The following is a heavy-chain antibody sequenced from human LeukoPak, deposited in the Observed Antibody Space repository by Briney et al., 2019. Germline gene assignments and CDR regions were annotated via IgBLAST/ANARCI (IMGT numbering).Heavy chain of an antibody. J-gene: IGHJ1*01. CDR1: GFTFDDYG. Sequence: PGGSLRLSCAASGFTFDDYGMSWVRQAPGKGLEWVSGINWNGGRAGHADSVKGRFTISRDNAKNSLFLQMNSLRAEDTALYYCARDRGGSYMYFQDWGQGTLVTASS. V-gene: IGHV3-20*04. CDR3: ARDRGGSYMYFQD. D-gene: IGHD1-26*01. CDR2: INWNGGRA.